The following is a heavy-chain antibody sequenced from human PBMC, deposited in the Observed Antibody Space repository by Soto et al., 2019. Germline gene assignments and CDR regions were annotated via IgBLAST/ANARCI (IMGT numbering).Heavy chain of an antibody. CDR1: GLTFSSNA. D-gene: IGHD2-15*01. CDR3: AKDESRVVVPDNWFDS. J-gene: IGHJ5*01. V-gene: IGHV3-23*01. CDR2: ISDSGGST. Sequence: GGSLRLSCVASGLTFSSNAMSWVRQAPGKGLEWASTISDSGGSTYYADSVKGRFTISRDNSKNTLYLQMNSLRAEDTAVYYCAKDESRVVVPDNWFDSWGQGTLVTVSS.